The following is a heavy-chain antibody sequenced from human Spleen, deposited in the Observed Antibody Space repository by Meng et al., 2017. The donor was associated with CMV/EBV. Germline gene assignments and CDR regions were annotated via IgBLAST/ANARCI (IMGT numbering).Heavy chain of an antibody. CDR2: ISGSGGST. V-gene: IGHV3-23*01. CDR3: VKGWQNLGDY. J-gene: IGHJ4*02. D-gene: IGHD7-27*01. CDR1: GFVLGNFA. Sequence: LSCTASGFVLGNFAMCWVRHSPGKGLEWVSSISGSGGSTYSADSVKGRLTISRDNSESTLYLQMNSLTAEDTAIYYCVKGWQNLGDYWGQGTLVTVSS.